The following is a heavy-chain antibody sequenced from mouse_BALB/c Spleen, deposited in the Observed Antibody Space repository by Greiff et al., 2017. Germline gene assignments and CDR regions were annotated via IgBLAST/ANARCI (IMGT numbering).Heavy chain of an antibody. CDR1: GFTFSDYG. D-gene: IGHD1-1*01. V-gene: IGHV5-15*02. CDR3: ARETTEGYFDV. Sequence: EVMLVESGGGLVQPGGSRKLSCAASGFTFSDYGMAWVRQAPGKGPEWVAFISNLAYSIYYADTVTGRFTISRENAKNTLYLEMSSLRSEDTAMYYCARETTEGYFDVWGAGTTVTVSS. J-gene: IGHJ1*01. CDR2: ISNLAYSI.